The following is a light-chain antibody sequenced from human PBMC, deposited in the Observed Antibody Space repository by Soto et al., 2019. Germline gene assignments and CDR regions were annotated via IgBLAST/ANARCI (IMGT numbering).Light chain of an antibody. Sequence: QSVLTQPASVSGSRGQSITISCTGSSSDVGGYNYVSWYQQHPGKAPRLMISEVSNRPSRVSNRFSGSKFGNTASLTISGLQAEDEADYYCSSYTSSSTLVFGTGTKVTVL. CDR3: SSYTSSSTLV. V-gene: IGLV2-14*01. CDR1: SSDVGGYNY. CDR2: EVS. J-gene: IGLJ1*01.